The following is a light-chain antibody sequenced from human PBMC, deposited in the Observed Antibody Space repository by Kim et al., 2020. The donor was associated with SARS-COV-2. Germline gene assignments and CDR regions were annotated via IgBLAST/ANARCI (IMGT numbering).Light chain of an antibody. V-gene: IGKV1-16*02. CDR3: QQYYNRPPT. CDR1: QGINND. CDR2: DAS. Sequence: ASVGDRVTITCRASQGINNDVAWFQQKPGKAPKSLIYDASTLESGVPSKFSGSGSGTDFTLTISGLQPEDIATYYCQQYYNRPPTFGQGTKLEI. J-gene: IGKJ2*01.